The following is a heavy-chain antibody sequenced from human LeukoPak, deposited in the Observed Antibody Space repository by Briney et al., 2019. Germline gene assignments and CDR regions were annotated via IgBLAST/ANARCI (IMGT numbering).Heavy chain of an antibody. J-gene: IGHJ6*04. Sequence: SVKVSCKASGGTFSDYAYNWVRQAPGQRLEWMGVFIPILGTANSTQNFQDRVTITADISTNTAYLELTSLRSEDTAVYFCAGIPVFGVVLHQVPVWGKGTTVTVPS. D-gene: IGHD3-3*01. CDR3: AGIPVFGVVLHQVPV. CDR1: GGTFSDYA. CDR2: FIPILGTA. V-gene: IGHV1-69*10.